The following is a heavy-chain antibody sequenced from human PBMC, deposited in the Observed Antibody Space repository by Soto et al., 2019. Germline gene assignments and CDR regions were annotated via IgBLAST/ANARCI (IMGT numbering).Heavy chain of an antibody. Sequence: QVQLQESGPGLVTTSQTLSLTCTVSGASTGSGGYSWSWIRPPPGQGLEWIGYIYYPGGTYYSPSRKRRASRSADPSKNEFALKLDSVTAADTAVYYCARADYGDRGLAVDSWGQGTLVTVSS. CDR1: GASTGSGGYS. V-gene: IGHV4-31*03. CDR3: ARADYGDRGLAVDS. D-gene: IGHD4-17*01. CDR2: IYYPGGT. J-gene: IGHJ4*02.